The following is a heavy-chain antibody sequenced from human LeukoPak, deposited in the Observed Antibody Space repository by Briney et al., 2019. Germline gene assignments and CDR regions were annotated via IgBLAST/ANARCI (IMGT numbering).Heavy chain of an antibody. J-gene: IGHJ6*03. V-gene: IGHV3-7*01. CDR3: ARGLRRTYYYYYYMDV. CDR2: IKQDGDEQ. Sequence: GGSLRLSCAASGFTFSNYWMSWVRQAPGKGLEWVANIKQDGDEQYYVDSVRGRFTISRGNAKNSLYLQMNSLRAEDTAVYYCARGLRRTYYYYYYMDVWGKGTTVTVSS. CDR1: GFTFSNYW. D-gene: IGHD4-17*01.